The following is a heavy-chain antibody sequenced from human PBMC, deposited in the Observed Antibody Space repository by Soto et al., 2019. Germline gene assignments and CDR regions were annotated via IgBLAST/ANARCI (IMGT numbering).Heavy chain of an antibody. D-gene: IGHD6-13*01. J-gene: IGHJ6*02. CDR2: ISAYNDNT. CDR3: ARDRYYVEQLVLPKDDYGMDV. V-gene: IGHV1-18*01. Sequence: AGVNVSCKASGYTFTSYGISGVGPAPGRGGEGMGWISAYNDNTNNGQTHQSSVTMTTDTSTSTAYMELRSLRSDDTAVYYCARDRYYVEQLVLPKDDYGMDVWGQGTTVTVSS. CDR1: GYTFTSYG.